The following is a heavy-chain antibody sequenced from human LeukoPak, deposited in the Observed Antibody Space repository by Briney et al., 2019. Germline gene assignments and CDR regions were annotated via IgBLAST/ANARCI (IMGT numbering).Heavy chain of an antibody. Sequence: ASVKVSCTASGYSFTSYDINWVRQAPGQGLEWMGWMNPNSGNTGYAQKFQGRVTMTRNTSISTAYMELSSLRSEDTAVYYCAREGSIAAAGLDYWGQGTLVTVSS. V-gene: IGHV1-8*02. CDR2: MNPNSGNT. D-gene: IGHD6-6*01. CDR1: GYSFTSYD. J-gene: IGHJ4*02. CDR3: AREGSIAAAGLDY.